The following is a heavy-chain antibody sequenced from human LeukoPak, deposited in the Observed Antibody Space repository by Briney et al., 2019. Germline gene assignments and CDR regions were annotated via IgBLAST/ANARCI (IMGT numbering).Heavy chain of an antibody. CDR3: ARDNSYSSGWNDAFDI. J-gene: IGHJ3*02. CDR1: GYTFTSYG. V-gene: IGHV1-18*01. Sequence: ASVKVSCKASGYTFTSYGISWVRQAPGQGLEWMGWISAYNGNTNYAQKLQGRVTMTTDTSTSTAYMELRSLRSDDTAVCYCARDNSYSSGWNDAFDIWGQGTMVTVSS. CDR2: ISAYNGNT. D-gene: IGHD6-19*01.